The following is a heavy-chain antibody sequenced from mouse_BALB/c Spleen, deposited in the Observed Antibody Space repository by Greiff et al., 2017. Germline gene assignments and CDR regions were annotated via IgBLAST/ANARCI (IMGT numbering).Heavy chain of an antibody. D-gene: IGHD1-1*01. V-gene: IGHV5-6-5*01. Sequence: DVQLVESGGGLVKPGGSLKLSCAASGFTFSSYAMSWVRQTPEKRLEWVASISSGGSTYYPDSVKGRFTISSDNARNILYLQMSSLRSEDTAMYYCARKDYYYGSSSHFDVWGAGTTVTVSS. J-gene: IGHJ1*01. CDR1: GFTFSSYA. CDR2: ISSGGST. CDR3: ARKDYYYGSSSHFDV.